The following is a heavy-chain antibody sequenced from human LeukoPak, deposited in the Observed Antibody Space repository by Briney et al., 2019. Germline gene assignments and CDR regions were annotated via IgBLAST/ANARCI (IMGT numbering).Heavy chain of an antibody. D-gene: IGHD1-26*01. J-gene: IGHJ4*02. CDR1: GGSISSYY. CDR3: ARENSGSYREFDY. CDR2: IYPSGST. V-gene: IGHV4-4*07. Sequence: SETLSLTCTVSGGSISSYYGTWIRQPAGKGLEWIVRIYPSGSTNYNPSLKSRVTMSVDTSKNQFSLKLSSGTAADTAVYYCARENSGSYREFDYWGQGTLVTVSS.